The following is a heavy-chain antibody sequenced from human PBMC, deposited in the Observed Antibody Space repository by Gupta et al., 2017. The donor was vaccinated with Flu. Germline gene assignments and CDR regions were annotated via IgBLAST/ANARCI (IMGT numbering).Heavy chain of an antibody. CDR2: ISGSGGST. CDR1: GFTFSSYA. J-gene: IGHJ4*02. Sequence: EVQLLESGGGLVQPGGSLSLSCAASGFTFSSYAMSWVRQAPGKGLEWVSAISGSGGSTYYADSVKGRFTISRDNSKNTLYLQMNSLRAEDTAVYYCAKGNNNGFLEWLSFDYWGQGTLVTVSS. D-gene: IGHD3-3*01. V-gene: IGHV3-23*01. CDR3: AKGNNNGFLEWLSFDY.